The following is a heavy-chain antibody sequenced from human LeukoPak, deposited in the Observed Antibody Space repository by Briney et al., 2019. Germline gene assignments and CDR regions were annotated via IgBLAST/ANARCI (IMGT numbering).Heavy chain of an antibody. CDR1: GYTFTSYG. J-gene: IGHJ5*02. Sequence: GASVKVSCKASGYTFTSYGISWARQAPGQGLEWMGWISAYNGNTNYAQKLQGRVTMTTDTSTSTAYMELRSLRSDDTAVYYCARVNSGGILTGYYLGWFDPWGQGTLVTVSS. CDR2: ISAYNGNT. D-gene: IGHD3-9*01. V-gene: IGHV1-18*01. CDR3: ARVNSGGILTGYYLGWFDP.